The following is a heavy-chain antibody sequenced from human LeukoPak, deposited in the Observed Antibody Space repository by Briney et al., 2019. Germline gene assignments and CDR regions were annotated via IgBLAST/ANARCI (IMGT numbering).Heavy chain of an antibody. CDR2: IYHSGST. CDR1: GYSISSGYY. J-gene: IGHJ5*02. V-gene: IGHV4-38-2*01. Sequence: KPSETLSLTCAVSGYSISSGYYWGWIRQPPGKGLEWIGSIYHSGSTYYNPSLKSRVTISVDTSKNQFSLKLSSVTAADTAVYYCARAGTQLWHNWFDPWGQGTLVTVSS. D-gene: IGHD5-18*01. CDR3: ARAGTQLWHNWFDP.